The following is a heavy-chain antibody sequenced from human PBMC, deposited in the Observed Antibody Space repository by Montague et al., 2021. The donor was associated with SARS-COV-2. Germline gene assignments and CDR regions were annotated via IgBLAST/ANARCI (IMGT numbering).Heavy chain of an antibody. CDR1: GYTFTSYG. J-gene: IGHJ6*02. V-gene: IGHV1-18*04. Sequence: SVKVSCKASGYTFTSYGISWVRQAPGHGLEWMGWISAYNGNTNYAQKLQGRVTMTTDTSTSTAYMELRSLRSDDTAVYYCARTFGSGSYRSYYYYGMDAWGQGTTVTVSS. CDR2: ISAYNGNT. CDR3: ARTFGSGSYRSYYYYGMDA. D-gene: IGHD3-10*01.